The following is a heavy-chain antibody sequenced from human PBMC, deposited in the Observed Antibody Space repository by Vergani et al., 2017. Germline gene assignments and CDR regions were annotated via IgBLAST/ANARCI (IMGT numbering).Heavy chain of an antibody. D-gene: IGHD3-22*01. Sequence: EVQLVESGGGLVQPGGSLRLSCAASGFTFSSYWMSWVRQAPGKGLEWVANIKQDGSEKYYLDSVKGRFTISRDNAKNSLYLQMNSLRAEDTAVYYCARGEYYDSSGYYYIFDYWGQGTLVTVSS. CDR1: GFTFSSYW. J-gene: IGHJ4*02. CDR2: IKQDGSEK. CDR3: ARGEYYDSSGYYYIFDY. V-gene: IGHV3-7*03.